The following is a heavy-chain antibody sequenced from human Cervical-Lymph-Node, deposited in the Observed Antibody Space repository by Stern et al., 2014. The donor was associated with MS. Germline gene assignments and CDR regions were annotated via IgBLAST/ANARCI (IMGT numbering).Heavy chain of an antibody. CDR3: ARGWLGPDWYFDL. D-gene: IGHD5-12*01. CDR2: INTNTGNP. V-gene: IGHV7-4-1*02. CDR1: GYTFTTYA. Sequence: QVQLVQSGSELKKPGASVKVSCKASGYTFTTYAMNWVRQAPGQGLEWMGWINTNTGNPTYAPGFTGRLVFSLDTSVSTAYLQISSLRANDTAVYYCARGWLGPDWYFDLWGRGTLVTVSS. J-gene: IGHJ2*01.